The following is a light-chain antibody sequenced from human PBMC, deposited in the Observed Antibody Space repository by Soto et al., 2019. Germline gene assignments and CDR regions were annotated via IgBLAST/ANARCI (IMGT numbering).Light chain of an antibody. V-gene: IGKV3-20*01. Sequence: EIVLTQSPGPLSLSPGERATLSCRASQSVSSSYLAWYQQKPGQAPRLLIYGASSRATGIPDRFSGSWSGTDFTLTISTLEPEDFAGYYCQQYGSSPYTFGRGTKLEIK. CDR3: QQYGSSPYT. CDR2: GAS. J-gene: IGKJ2*01. CDR1: QSVSSSY.